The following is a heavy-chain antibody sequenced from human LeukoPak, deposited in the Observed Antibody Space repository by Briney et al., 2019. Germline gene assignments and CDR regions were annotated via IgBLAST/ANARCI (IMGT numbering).Heavy chain of an antibody. D-gene: IGHD2-21*02. CDR3: ASKWYCGGDCFYQIDF. Sequence: LPGRSLRLSCAASGFTFSTYVMHWVRQAPGKGLEWVALISYDESNKYYADSVKGRFTISRDNSKNTLYLQVNSLRTEDTAVYYCASKWYCGGDCFYQIDFWGQGTLVTVSS. V-gene: IGHV3-30*03. CDR2: ISYDESNK. CDR1: GFTFSTYV. J-gene: IGHJ4*02.